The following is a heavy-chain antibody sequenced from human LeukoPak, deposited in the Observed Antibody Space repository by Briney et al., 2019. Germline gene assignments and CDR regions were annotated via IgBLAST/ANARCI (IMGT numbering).Heavy chain of an antibody. D-gene: IGHD3-22*01. J-gene: IGHJ4*02. Sequence: PGGSLRLSCAASGFTVSSNYMSWVRQAPGKGLEWVSVIYSGGSTYYADSVKGRFTISRDNSKNTLYLQMNSLRAEDTAVYYCARGPPLLPHGHFDYWGQGTLVTVSS. CDR1: GFTVSSNY. CDR3: ARGPPLLPHGHFDY. CDR2: IYSGGST. V-gene: IGHV3-66*02.